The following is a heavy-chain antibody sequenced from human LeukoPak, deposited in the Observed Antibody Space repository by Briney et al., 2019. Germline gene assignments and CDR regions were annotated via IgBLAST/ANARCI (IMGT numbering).Heavy chain of an antibody. J-gene: IGHJ3*02. CDR1: GGSFSGYY. CDR2: INHSGST. Sequence: KPSETLSLTCAVYGGSFSGYYWSWIRQPPGKGLEWIGEINHSGSTNYNPSLKSRVTISVDTSKNQFSLKLSSVTAADTAVYYCARRGSGWYFDAFDIWGQGTMVTVSS. CDR3: ARRGSGWYFDAFDI. D-gene: IGHD6-19*01. V-gene: IGHV4-34*01.